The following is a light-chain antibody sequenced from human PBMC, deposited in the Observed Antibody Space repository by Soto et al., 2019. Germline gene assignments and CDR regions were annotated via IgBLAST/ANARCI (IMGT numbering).Light chain of an antibody. Sequence: QSALTQPASVSASPGQSITITCNGSNTDVGHDDFVSWYQQHPGKAPKLMIYDVSRRPSGVSDRFSGSKSGNTASLTISGLQAEDEADYYCGSDTSIKTWVFGGGTKVTVL. CDR1: NTDVGHDDF. J-gene: IGLJ3*02. CDR3: GSDTSIKTWV. CDR2: DVS. V-gene: IGLV2-14*03.